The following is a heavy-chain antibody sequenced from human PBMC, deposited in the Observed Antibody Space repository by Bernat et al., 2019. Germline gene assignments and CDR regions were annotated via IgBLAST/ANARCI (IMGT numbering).Heavy chain of an antibody. CDR2: IYGGDTT. Sequence: EVQLVESGGGLIQPGGSLRLSCSVSGFTVSSRYMSWVRQAPGKGLEWISVIYGGDTTHYADSVKGRFTISRDNSKNTVYLQMNSLRVDDTAVYYCARQGLATITGSWGVDVWGQGTTVTVSS. D-gene: IGHD5-12*01. CDR3: ARQGLATITGSWGVDV. J-gene: IGHJ6*02. V-gene: IGHV3-53*01. CDR1: GFTVSSRY.